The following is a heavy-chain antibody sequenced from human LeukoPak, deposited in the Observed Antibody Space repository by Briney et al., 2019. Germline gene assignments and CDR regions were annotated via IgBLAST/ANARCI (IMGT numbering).Heavy chain of an antibody. V-gene: IGHV4-4*07. J-gene: IGHJ6*03. CDR3: AREGGGQQWLVREYYYYYMDV. CDR2: IYTSGST. CDR1: GGSISSYY. D-gene: IGHD6-19*01. Sequence: SETLSLTCTVSGGSISSYYWSWIRQPAGKGLEWIGRIYTSGSTNYNPSLKSRVTMSVDTSKNQFSLKLSSVTAADTAVYYRAREGGGQQWLVREYYYYYMDVWGKGTTVTISS.